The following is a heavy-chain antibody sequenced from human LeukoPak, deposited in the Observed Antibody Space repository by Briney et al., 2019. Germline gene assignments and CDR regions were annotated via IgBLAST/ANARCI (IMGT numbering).Heavy chain of an antibody. V-gene: IGHV3-7*01. CDR2: IKQDGSEK. CDR3: ARTTKDVDTAMVTSFRGYYYGMDV. D-gene: IGHD5-18*01. Sequence: PGGSLRLSCAASGFTFSSYWMSWVRQAPGKGLEWVANIKQDGSEKYCVDSVKGRFTISRDNAKNSLYLQMNSLRAEDTAVYYCARTTKDVDTAMVTSFRGYYYGMDVWGQGTTVTVSS. CDR1: GFTFSSYW. J-gene: IGHJ6*02.